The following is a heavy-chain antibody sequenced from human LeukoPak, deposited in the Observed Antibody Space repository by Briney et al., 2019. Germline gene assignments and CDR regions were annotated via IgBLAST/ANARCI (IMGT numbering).Heavy chain of an antibody. J-gene: IGHJ4*02. CDR1: GFTFSSYS. V-gene: IGHV3-21*01. D-gene: IGHD6-19*01. CDR3: ARGFDSLGSGWYSY. CDR2: ISSSSSYI. Sequence: GGSLRLSCAASGFTFSSYSMNWVRQAPGKGLEWVSSISSSSSYIYYADSVKGRFTISRDNAKKSLYLQMNSLRAEDTAVYYCARGFDSLGSGWYSYWGQGTLVTVSS.